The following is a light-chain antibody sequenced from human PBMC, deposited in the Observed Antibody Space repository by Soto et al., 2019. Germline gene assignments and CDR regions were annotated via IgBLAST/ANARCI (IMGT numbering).Light chain of an antibody. CDR2: AAF. CDR3: QQFDSSLLT. V-gene: IGKV3-20*01. J-gene: IGKJ4*01. CDR1: QSVSSN. Sequence: EIVMTQSPTILSVSPGGRATLSCRASQSVSSNLAWYQQKPGRAPRLLIYAAFRRATGIPDRFSGSGSGTDFTLTINGLEPEDFAVYYCQQFDSSLLTFGGGTKVDIK.